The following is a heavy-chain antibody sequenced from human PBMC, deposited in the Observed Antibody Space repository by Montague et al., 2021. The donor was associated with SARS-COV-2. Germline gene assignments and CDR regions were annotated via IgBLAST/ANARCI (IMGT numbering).Heavy chain of an antibody. D-gene: IGHD3-16*02. V-gene: IGHV3-48*03. Sequence: YLRLSCAASGFTFSNYDMNWVRQAPGKGPEWISYISTSAYTTSYAGSVKGRFTISRDNGKNSLYLQMNSLRVEDTAVYYCTRDYRSIVGDGLDIWGQGTKVTVSP. J-gene: IGHJ3*02. CDR2: ISTSAYTT. CDR1: GFTFSNYD. CDR3: TRDYRSIVGDGLDI.